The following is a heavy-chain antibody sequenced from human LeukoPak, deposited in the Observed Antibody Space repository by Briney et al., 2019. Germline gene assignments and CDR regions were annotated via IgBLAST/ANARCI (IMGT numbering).Heavy chain of an antibody. D-gene: IGHD4-11*01. CDR1: GYTFTSYD. CDR3: ARFHATVSFDY. J-gene: IGHJ4*02. V-gene: IGHV1-8*03. Sequence: ASVKVPCKASGYTFTSYDINWVRQATGQGLEWMGWMNPNSGNTGYAQKFQGRVTITRNTSISTAYMELSSLRSEDTAVYYCARFHATVSFDYWGQGTLVTVSS. CDR2: MNPNSGNT.